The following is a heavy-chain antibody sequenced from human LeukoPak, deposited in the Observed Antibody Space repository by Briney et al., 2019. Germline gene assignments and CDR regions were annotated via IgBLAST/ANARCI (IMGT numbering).Heavy chain of an antibody. J-gene: IGHJ4*02. Sequence: SVKVSCKASGGTLSSYAISWVRQAPGQGLEWLGALIPIFGIPNYTQKFQGRVTITTDESTSTAYMELSSLRSEDTAVYYCATLRKGSWYGTFDYWGQGTLVTVSS. D-gene: IGHD6-13*01. CDR3: ATLRKGSWYGTFDY. CDR1: GGTLSSYA. CDR2: LIPIFGIP. V-gene: IGHV1-69*05.